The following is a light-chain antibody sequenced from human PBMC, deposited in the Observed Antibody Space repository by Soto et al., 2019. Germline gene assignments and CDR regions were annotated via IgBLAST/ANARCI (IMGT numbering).Light chain of an antibody. Sequence: EIVMTQSPATLSVSPGERATLSCRASQSLSSNLAWYQQKPGQAPRLLIYGASTRATGVPARFSGSGSGTEFTLTISSLQSQDFAVYYCQQYNNWLRWTFGEGTKVEIK. J-gene: IGKJ1*01. CDR2: GAS. V-gene: IGKV3-15*01. CDR3: QQYNNWLRWT. CDR1: QSLSSN.